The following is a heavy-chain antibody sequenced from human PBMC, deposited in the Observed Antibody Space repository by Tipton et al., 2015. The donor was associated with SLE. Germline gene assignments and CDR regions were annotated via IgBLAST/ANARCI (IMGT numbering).Heavy chain of an antibody. CDR1: GGSISSGGYY. CDR2: IYSSGST. Sequence: LRLSCTVSGGSISSGGYYWSWIRQPAGKGLEWIGYIYSSGSTNYNAYLKSQVTVSVDTSKNQFSLKLSSVTAADTAVYYCARVGYDSSGYRMDVGGQGTTVTVS. J-gene: IGHJ6*02. V-gene: IGHV4-61*09. D-gene: IGHD3-22*01. CDR3: ARVGYDSSGYRMDV.